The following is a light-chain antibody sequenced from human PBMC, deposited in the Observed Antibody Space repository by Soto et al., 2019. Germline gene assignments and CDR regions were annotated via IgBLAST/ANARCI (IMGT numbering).Light chain of an antibody. J-gene: IGKJ1*01. CDR1: HSVSSSY. CDR3: QLA. Sequence: EIVFTQSPATLSLSPGERSTLSCGASHSVSSSYLSWYQHKPGLAPRLLIYDASSRSTGIPDRFSGSGSGTDFTLTISRMEPEDFAVYYCQLAFAQGTKFDIK. V-gene: IGKV3D-20*01. CDR2: DAS.